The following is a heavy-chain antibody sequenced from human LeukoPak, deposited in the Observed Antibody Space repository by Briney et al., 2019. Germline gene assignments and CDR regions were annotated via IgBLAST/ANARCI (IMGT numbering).Heavy chain of an antibody. CDR1: GDSISSSNHY. J-gene: IGHJ4*02. CDR3: ARRASDTAMVLFDY. Sequence: SQTLSLTCTVSGDSISSSNHYWTWIRQLPGKGLEWIGYIYYSGSTYYNPSLKSRVTISVDTSKNQFSLKLSSVTAADTAVYYCARRASDTAMVLFDYWGQGTLVTVSS. D-gene: IGHD5-18*01. V-gene: IGHV4-31*03. CDR2: IYYSGST.